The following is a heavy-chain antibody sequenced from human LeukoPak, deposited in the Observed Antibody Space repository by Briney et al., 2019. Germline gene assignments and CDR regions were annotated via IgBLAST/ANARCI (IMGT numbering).Heavy chain of an antibody. CDR3: APRGYSSSLNYYYYYMDV. J-gene: IGHJ6*03. V-gene: IGHV3-30*02. Sequence: GGSLRLSCAASGFTFSSYGMHWVRQALGKGLEWVAFIRYDGSNKYYADSVKGRFTISRDNSKNTLYLQMNSLRAEDTAVYYCAPRGYSSSLNYYYYYMDVWGKGTTVTASS. CDR2: IRYDGSNK. CDR1: GFTFSSYG. D-gene: IGHD6-13*01.